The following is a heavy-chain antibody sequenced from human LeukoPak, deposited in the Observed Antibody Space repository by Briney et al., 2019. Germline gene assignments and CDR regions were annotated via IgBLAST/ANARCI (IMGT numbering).Heavy chain of an antibody. CDR1: GYTFTSYG. Sequence: ASVKVSCKASGYTFTSYGISWVRQAPGQGLEWMGWISAYNGNTNYAQKLQGRVTMTTDTSTSTAYMELRSLRSGDTAVYYCARVPDIVVVEAATLLDYFDYWGHGTLVTVSS. CDR3: ARVPDIVVVEAATLLDYFDY. J-gene: IGHJ4*01. D-gene: IGHD2-15*01. V-gene: IGHV1-18*01. CDR2: ISAYNGNT.